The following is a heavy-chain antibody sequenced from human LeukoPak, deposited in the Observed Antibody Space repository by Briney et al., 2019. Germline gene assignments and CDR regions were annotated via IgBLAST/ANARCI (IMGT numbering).Heavy chain of an antibody. V-gene: IGHV3-7*01. J-gene: IGHJ3*02. CDR2: IKYDGREI. D-gene: IGHD4-11*01. CDR3: ARDPYKNKDYTNYGAFDI. CDR1: AFSFSDSW. Sequence: GGSLRLSCIASAFSFSDSWMTWVRKAPGKGLEWVASIKYDGREIQYVDSVKGRFTISRDNAKRSLYLEMASLRVEDTAVFYCARDPYKNKDYTNYGAFDIWGQGTMVTVSS.